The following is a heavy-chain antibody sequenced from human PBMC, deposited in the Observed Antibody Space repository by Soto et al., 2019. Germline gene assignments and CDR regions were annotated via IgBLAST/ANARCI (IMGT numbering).Heavy chain of an antibody. D-gene: IGHD3-16*01. CDR3: AKDRRAGGNSAFYFDF. Sequence: GSLILSCASSGFKFSHYAMRWVRQAPGKGLEWVSLISATGGGTYYADSVKGRFTISRDSSHNTLYLQVHSLTAEDTAVYYCAKDRRAGGNSAFYFDFWGQGAQVTVSS. V-gene: IGHV3-23*01. J-gene: IGHJ4*02. CDR2: ISATGGGT. CDR1: GFKFSHYA.